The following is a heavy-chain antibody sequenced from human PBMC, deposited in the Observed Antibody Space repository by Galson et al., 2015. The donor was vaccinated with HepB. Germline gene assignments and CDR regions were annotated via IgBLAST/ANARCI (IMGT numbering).Heavy chain of an antibody. CDR3: ARSDHCSGGSCSTYYFDY. CDR2: IYYSGST. CDR1: GGSISSYY. V-gene: IGHV4-59*08. Sequence: SLTCSISGGSISSYYWSWIRQSPEKGLEWIGYIYYSGSTNYNPSLKSRVTISVDTSKNQFSLKLSSVTAADTAVYYCARSDHCSGGSCSTYYFDYWGQGTLVTVSS. D-gene: IGHD2-15*01. J-gene: IGHJ4*02.